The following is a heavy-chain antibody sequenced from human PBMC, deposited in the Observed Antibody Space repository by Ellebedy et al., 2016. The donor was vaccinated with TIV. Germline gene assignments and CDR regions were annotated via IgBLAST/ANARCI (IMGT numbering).Heavy chain of an antibody. J-gene: IGHJ4*02. V-gene: IGHV4-59*01. CDR1: GVSITNNY. Sequence: SETLSLXXTVSGVSITNNYWSWIRQPPGKGLEWIAYIYYTGNTEYNPSLKSRVTISVDTSKNQFSLKLSSVTAADTAVYYCARVNGGYVDDYWGQGTLVTVSS. CDR3: ARVNGGYVDDY. D-gene: IGHD5-12*01. CDR2: IYYTGNT.